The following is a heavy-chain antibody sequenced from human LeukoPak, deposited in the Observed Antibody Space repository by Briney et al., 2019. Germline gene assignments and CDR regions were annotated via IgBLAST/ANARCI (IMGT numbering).Heavy chain of an antibody. Sequence: GGSLRLSCAASGFIFSSYGMHWVRQAPGKGLEWVAIISYDGSSHYYADSVKGRFTISRDNSKNTLYLQTNSLRREDTAVYYCAKEAPERGSYAFDMWGQGTMVTVSS. D-gene: IGHD3-16*01. CDR1: GFIFSSYG. V-gene: IGHV3-30*18. CDR2: ISYDGSSH. J-gene: IGHJ3*02. CDR3: AKEAPERGSYAFDM.